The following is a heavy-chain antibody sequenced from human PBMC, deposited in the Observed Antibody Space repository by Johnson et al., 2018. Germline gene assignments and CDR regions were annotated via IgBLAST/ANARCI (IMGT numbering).Heavy chain of an antibody. CDR2: IYPGDSDT. CDR1: GYSFARYW. D-gene: IGHD3-9*01. CDR3: AIAVSPTGFDI. V-gene: IGHV5-51*01. J-gene: IGHJ3*02. Sequence: VQLVESGGGLVQPGESLKISCKGSGYSFARYWIGWVRQMPGRGLEWMGLIYPGDSDTRDSPSFQGQVTLPADKPISTAHLHWSSLKASDTAMYYFAIAVSPTGFDIWGQGTKVTVSS.